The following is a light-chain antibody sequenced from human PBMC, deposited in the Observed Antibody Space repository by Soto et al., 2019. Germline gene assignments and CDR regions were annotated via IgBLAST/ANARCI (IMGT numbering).Light chain of an antibody. J-gene: IGKJ4*01. Sequence: EIMMTQSPATLSASPGEGATLSCRASQNIITNLAWYQQKPGQAPRLLIYGATTRATGVPARFSGSGSGTDFTLTISSLQSEDFAVYYCQQFNNWPLTFGGGTKVEI. CDR1: QNIITN. V-gene: IGKV3-15*01. CDR3: QQFNNWPLT. CDR2: GAT.